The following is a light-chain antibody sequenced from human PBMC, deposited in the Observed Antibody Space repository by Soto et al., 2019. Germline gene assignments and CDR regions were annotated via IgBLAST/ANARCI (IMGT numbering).Light chain of an antibody. J-gene: IGKJ2*01. CDR3: QQSNSLPFT. V-gene: IGKV1-12*01. CDR2: GAS. Sequence: DIPMTQSPSSVSASVGDRVTITCRASQGISNWLAWYQQKPGKAPNLLIYGASNLQSGVPSRFSGSGSGTDFTLTISSLQPEDFATYYCQQSNSLPFTFGQGTRLDIK. CDR1: QGISNW.